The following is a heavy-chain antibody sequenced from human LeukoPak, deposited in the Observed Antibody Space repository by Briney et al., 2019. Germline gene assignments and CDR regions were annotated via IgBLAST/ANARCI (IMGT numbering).Heavy chain of an antibody. CDR3: ARVTVTAGTIYY. CDR2: IYGGGNT. J-gene: IGHJ4*02. CDR1: SDSISSGYY. Sequence: SETLSLTCTVSSDSISSGYYWAWIRQPPGKGLEWVASIYGGGNTYYNSSLKSRLTISIDTSKNQFSLKLSSVTAADTAVYYCARVTVTAGTIYYWGQGTLVTVSS. D-gene: IGHD4-17*01. V-gene: IGHV4-38-2*02.